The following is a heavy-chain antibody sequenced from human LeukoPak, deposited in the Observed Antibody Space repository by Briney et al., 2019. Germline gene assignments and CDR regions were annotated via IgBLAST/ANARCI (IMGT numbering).Heavy chain of an antibody. CDR3: ARGDYYGSGSYAYDFDI. J-gene: IGHJ3*02. CDR1: GGTFSSYA. CDR2: IIPIFGTA. D-gene: IGHD3-10*01. Sequence: ASVKVSCKASGGTFSSYAISWVRQAPGQGLEWMGGIIPIFGTANYAQKFQGRVTITADKSTSTAYMELSSLRSEDTAVYYCARGDYYGSGSYAYDFDIWGQGTMVTVSS. V-gene: IGHV1-69*06.